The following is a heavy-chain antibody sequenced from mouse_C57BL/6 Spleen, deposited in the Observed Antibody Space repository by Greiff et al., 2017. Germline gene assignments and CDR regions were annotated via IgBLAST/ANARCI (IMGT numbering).Heavy chain of an antibody. V-gene: IGHV14-4*01. J-gene: IGHJ2*01. CDR2: IDPENGDT. D-gene: IGHD1-1*01. Sequence: VQLKQSGAELVRPGASVKLSCTASGFNIKDDYMHWVKQRPEQGLEWIGWIDPENGDTEYASKFQGKATITADTSSNTAYLQLSSLTSEDTAVYYCTTLITTVVAENFDYWGQGTTLTVSS. CDR3: TTLITTVVAENFDY. CDR1: GFNIKDDY.